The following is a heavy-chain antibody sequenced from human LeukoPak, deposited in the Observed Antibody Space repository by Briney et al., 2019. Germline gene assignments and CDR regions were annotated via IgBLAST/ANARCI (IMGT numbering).Heavy chain of an antibody. CDR3: ARAGSYRLTTTL. D-gene: IGHD4-17*01. CDR1: GGSFSPYY. Sequence: SETLSLTCTVSGGSFSPYYWIWIRQPPGKGLEWIGYISYSGSTSFNPSLKSRVTISIHTSTNQLSLALSSVTAADTAVYYCARAGSYRLTTTLWGQGTLVAVSS. CDR2: ISYSGST. V-gene: IGHV4-59*01. J-gene: IGHJ4*02.